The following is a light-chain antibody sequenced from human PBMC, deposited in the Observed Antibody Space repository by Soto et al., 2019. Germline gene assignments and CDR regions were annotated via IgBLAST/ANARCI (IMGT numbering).Light chain of an antibody. V-gene: IGKV4-1*01. J-gene: IGKJ2*01. CDR1: QSVLYSSNNKNY. CDR2: WAS. Sequence: DIVMTQSPDSLAVSLGERATINCQSSQSVLYSSNNKNYLAWYQQKPGQPPNVLIYWASTRESGVPDRFSGSGSGTDFTLTINSLQAEDVAVYYCQQYYSTPYTFGQGTKLEIK. CDR3: QQYYSTPYT.